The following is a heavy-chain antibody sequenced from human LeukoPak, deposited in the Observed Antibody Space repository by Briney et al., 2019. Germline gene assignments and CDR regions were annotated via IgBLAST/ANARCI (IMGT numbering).Heavy chain of an antibody. D-gene: IGHD6-25*01. V-gene: IGHV3-7*01. CDR2: IKQDGSEK. CDR1: GFTFSTYW. CDR3: TREXAAGIDX. J-gene: IGHJ4*02. Sequence: GGSLRLSCAASGFTFSTYWMSWVRQAPGKGLEWVANIKQDGSEKYYLDSVKGRFTISRDNAKNSLYLQMNSLRAEDTAVYFXTREXAAGIDXWGQGTLVTXSS.